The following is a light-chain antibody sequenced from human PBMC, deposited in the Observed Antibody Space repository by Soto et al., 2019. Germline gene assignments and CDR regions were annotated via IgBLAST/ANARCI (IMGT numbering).Light chain of an antibody. Sequence: QSVLTQPPSVSGAPGQRVSISCTGSTSNIGAPYDVHWYQHLPGTALKLLIYGDNNRPSGVPDRFSGSKSGTSASLAITRLQAEDEADYYCQSYDISLHNYVFGTGTKVT. J-gene: IGLJ1*01. CDR1: TSNIGAPYD. V-gene: IGLV1-40*01. CDR2: GDN. CDR3: QSYDISLHNYV.